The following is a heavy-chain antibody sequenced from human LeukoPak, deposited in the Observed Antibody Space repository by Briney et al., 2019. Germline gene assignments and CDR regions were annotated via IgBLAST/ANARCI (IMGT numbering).Heavy chain of an antibody. CDR3: ARDLGASITMVRGVIIMYYFDY. CDR2: INPNSGGT. D-gene: IGHD3-10*01. CDR1: GYTFTGYY. Sequence: ASVRVSCKASGYTFTGYYMHWVRQAPGQGLEWMGWINPNSGGTNYAQKFQGRVTMTRDTSISTAYMELSRLRSDDTAVYYCARDLGASITMVRGVIIMYYFDYWGQGTLVTVSS. V-gene: IGHV1-2*02. J-gene: IGHJ4*02.